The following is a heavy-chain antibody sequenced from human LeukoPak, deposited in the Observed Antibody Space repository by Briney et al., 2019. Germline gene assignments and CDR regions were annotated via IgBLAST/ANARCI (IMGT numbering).Heavy chain of an antibody. D-gene: IGHD3-10*01. CDR2: IWDDGSNN. CDR3: AKDHSAHYYGSGTYGPRGYSDC. J-gene: IGHJ4*02. CDR1: GFTFSSYG. Sequence: GRSLRLSCAASGFTFSSYGMHWVRQAPGKGLEWVALIWDDGSNNYYADSVKGRFTISRDNSKNTLCLQMNSLRAEDTAVYYCAKDHSAHYYGSGTYGPRGYSDCWGQGTLVTVSS. V-gene: IGHV3-33*06.